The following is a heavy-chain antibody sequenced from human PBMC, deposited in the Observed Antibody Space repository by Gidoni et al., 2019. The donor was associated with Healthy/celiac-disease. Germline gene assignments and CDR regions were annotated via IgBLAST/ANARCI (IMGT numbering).Heavy chain of an antibody. CDR3: AKGAIAVAGAEFDY. J-gene: IGHJ4*02. D-gene: IGHD6-19*01. V-gene: IGHV3-9*01. CDR2: SWNGGSI. Sequence: SWNGGSIGYADAVKGRFTISRDNAKNSLYLQMNSLRAEDTALHYCAKGAIAVAGAEFDYWGQGTLVTVSS.